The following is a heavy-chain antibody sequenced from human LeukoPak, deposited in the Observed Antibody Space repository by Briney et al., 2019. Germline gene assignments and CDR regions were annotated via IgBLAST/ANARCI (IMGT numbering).Heavy chain of an antibody. J-gene: IGHJ4*02. D-gene: IGHD2-2*01. V-gene: IGHV3-23*01. Sequence: PGGSLRLSCAASGFTFGSYAMSWVRQAPGKGLEWVSALTGSGATTYYADSVKGRFTISRDNSKNTLYLQMNSLRAEDTAVYYCAKEGVHDIVLVPATSSTFDYWAQGTLVTVSS. CDR3: AKEGVHDIVLVPATSSTFDY. CDR1: GFTFGSYA. CDR2: LTGSGATT.